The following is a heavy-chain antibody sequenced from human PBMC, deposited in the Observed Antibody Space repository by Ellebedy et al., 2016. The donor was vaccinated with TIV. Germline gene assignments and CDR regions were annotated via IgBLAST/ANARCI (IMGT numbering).Heavy chain of an antibody. J-gene: IGHJ4*02. CDR3: ARGGFDAYYLDY. Sequence: GESLKISCVVSGFTFSRYWMHWVRQAPGKGLVWVSRSNRDGTTTDYAGSVEGRVTISRDNAKNTVYLHMNSLRADDTAVYYCARGGFDAYYLDYWGQGILVTVSS. V-gene: IGHV3-74*01. CDR1: GFTFSRYW. CDR2: SNRDGTTT.